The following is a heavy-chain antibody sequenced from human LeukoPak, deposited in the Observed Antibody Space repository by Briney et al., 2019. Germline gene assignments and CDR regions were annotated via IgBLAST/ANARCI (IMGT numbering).Heavy chain of an antibody. J-gene: IGHJ6*03. CDR3: AKGLGYCSSTSCYGGKYYYMDV. D-gene: IGHD2-2*01. V-gene: IGHV3-30*02. CDR1: GFSFSTYG. Sequence: PGGSLRLSCAASGFSFSTYGMHWVRQAPGKGLEWVAFVRSDGNTKYYADSVKGRFTISRDNSKNTLYLEMNSLSAEDTAVYYCAKGLGYCSSTSCYGGKYYYMDVWGKGTTVTVSS. CDR2: VRSDGNTK.